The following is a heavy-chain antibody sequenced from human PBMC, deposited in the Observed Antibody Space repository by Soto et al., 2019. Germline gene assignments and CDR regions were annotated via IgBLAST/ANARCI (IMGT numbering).Heavy chain of an antibody. CDR3: AREARSSWEQYFDY. Sequence: GGSLRLSCAASGFTFSSYWMSWVRQAPGKGLEWVANIKQDGSEKYYVDSVKGRFTISRDNAKNSLYLQMNSLRAEDTAVYYCAREARSSWEQYFDYWGQGTLVTVSS. CDR2: IKQDGSEK. V-gene: IGHV3-7*01. D-gene: IGHD6-13*01. J-gene: IGHJ4*02. CDR1: GFTFSSYW.